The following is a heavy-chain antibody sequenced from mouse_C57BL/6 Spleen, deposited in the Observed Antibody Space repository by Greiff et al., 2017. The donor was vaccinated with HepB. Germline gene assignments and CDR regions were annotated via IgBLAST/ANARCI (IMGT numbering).Heavy chain of an antibody. J-gene: IGHJ3*01. CDR3: APAYYSNYVRFAY. V-gene: IGHV5-17*01. CDR2: ISSGSSTI. D-gene: IGHD2-5*01. CDR1: GFTFSDYG. Sequence: EVQLVESGGGLVKPGGSLKLSCAASGFTFSDYGMHWVRQAPEKGLEWVAYISSGSSTIYYADTVKGRFTISRDNAKNTLFLQMTSLRSEDTAMYYCAPAYYSNYVRFAYWGRGTLVTVSA.